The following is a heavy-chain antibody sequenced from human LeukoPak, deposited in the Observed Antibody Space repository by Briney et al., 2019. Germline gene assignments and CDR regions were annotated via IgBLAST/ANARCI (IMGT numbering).Heavy chain of an antibody. CDR2: ISYSGST. D-gene: IGHD3-3*01. V-gene: IGHV4-59*01. CDR3: ARAYLLSGYSNWFDP. Sequence: SETLSLTCTVSGGSISSYYWSWIRQPPGKGLEWIGYISYSGSTNYNPSLKSRVTISVDTSKNQFSLKLSSVTAADTAVYYCARAYLLSGYSNWFDPSGQGTLVTVSS. CDR1: GGSISSYY. J-gene: IGHJ5*02.